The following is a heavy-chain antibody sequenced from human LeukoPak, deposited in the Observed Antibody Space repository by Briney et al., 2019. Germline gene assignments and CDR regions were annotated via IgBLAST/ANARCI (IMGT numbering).Heavy chain of an antibody. V-gene: IGHV3-74*01. CDR1: GFTFSSYW. CDR2: IASDGSST. J-gene: IGHJ4*02. D-gene: IGHD7-27*01. Sequence: GGSLRLSCAASGFTFSSYWMNWVRQAPGKGLVWVSRIASDGSSTTYADSVKGRFTVSRDNSKNTLYLQMNSLRAEDTAVYYCAKDGGLWVSAHWGDSWGRGTLVTVSS. CDR3: AKDGGLWVSAHWGDS.